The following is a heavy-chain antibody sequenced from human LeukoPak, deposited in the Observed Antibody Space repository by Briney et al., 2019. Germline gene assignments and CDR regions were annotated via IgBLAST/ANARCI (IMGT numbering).Heavy chain of an antibody. V-gene: IGHV3-30*02. Sequence: GGSLRLSCAASGFTFSSYGMHWVRQAPGKGLEWVAFIRYDGSNKYYADSVKGRFTISRDNSKNTLYLQMNSLRAEDTAVYYCAKGDTYYDYVRGSYRFGPWGQGTLVTVSS. CDR2: IRYDGSNK. D-gene: IGHD3-16*02. CDR3: AKGDTYYDYVRGSYRFGP. CDR1: GFTFSSYG. J-gene: IGHJ5*02.